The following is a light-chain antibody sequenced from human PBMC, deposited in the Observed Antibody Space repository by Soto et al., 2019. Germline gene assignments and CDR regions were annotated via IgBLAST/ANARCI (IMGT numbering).Light chain of an antibody. V-gene: IGKV3-20*01. CDR1: QSVSSNY. CDR3: QHYGGSPLYT. J-gene: IGKJ2*01. Sequence: ENVLTQSPDTLSLYPGERATLSCRASQSVSSNYIAWYQQKPGQAPRLLIYASSRRATDIPDRISGSGSGTDFTLTISRLEPEDFAVYYCQHYGGSPLYTFGQGTKLEIK. CDR2: ASS.